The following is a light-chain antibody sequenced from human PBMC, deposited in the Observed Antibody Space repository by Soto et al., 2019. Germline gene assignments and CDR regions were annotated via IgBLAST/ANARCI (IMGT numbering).Light chain of an antibody. CDR2: DNN. CDR3: GRWDSRLSTYV. CDR1: SSNIGNDY. Sequence: QSVLTQPPSVSAAPGQQVTISCSRSSSNIGNDYVSWYQQLPGTAPKLLICDNNKRAAGIPDRFSGSESGTSATLGITGLQTGDEADYYCGRWDSRLSTYVFGTGTKSPS. J-gene: IGLJ1*01. V-gene: IGLV1-51*01.